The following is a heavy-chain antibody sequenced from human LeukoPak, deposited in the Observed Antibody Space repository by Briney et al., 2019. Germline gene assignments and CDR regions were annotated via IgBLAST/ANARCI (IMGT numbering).Heavy chain of an antibody. V-gene: IGHV3-23*01. Sequence: PGGSLRLSCAASGFTFSSYAMSWVRQAPGKGLEWVSAISGSGGSTYYADSVKGRYTISRDNSKNTLYLQMNSLRAEDTAVYYCAKDRIQLRAPLDVWGQGTTVTVSS. D-gene: IGHD5-18*01. CDR3: AKDRIQLRAPLDV. CDR2: ISGSGGST. CDR1: GFTFSSYA. J-gene: IGHJ6*02.